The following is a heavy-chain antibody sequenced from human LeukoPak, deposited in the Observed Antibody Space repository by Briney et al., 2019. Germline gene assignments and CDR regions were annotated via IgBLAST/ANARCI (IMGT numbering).Heavy chain of an antibody. CDR2: INPNSGGT. CDR3: ARGPGYDYNWFDP. Sequence: ASVKVSCKASGYTFTNYYVHWVRQAPGQRLEWMGWINPNSGGTDYAQKFQGRVTMTRDTSISTAYMELSRLTPDDTAVYYCARGPGYDYNWFDPWGQGTLGIVSS. J-gene: IGHJ5*02. D-gene: IGHD5-12*01. V-gene: IGHV1-2*02. CDR1: GYTFTNYY.